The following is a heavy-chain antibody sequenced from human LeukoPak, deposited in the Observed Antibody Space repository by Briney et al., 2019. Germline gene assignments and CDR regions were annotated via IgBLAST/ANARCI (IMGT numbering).Heavy chain of an antibody. V-gene: IGHV3-23*01. D-gene: IGHD4-17*01. Sequence: GGSLRLSCAASGFTFSSYAMTWVRQAPGKGLEWVSAISGNGDITYYADSVKGRFTISRDNSKNTLYLQMNSLRAEDTAVYYCAPHPGLYDDYKPMFDYWGQGTLVAVSS. CDR2: ISGNGDIT. CDR1: GFTFSSYA. CDR3: APHPGLYDDYKPMFDY. J-gene: IGHJ4*02.